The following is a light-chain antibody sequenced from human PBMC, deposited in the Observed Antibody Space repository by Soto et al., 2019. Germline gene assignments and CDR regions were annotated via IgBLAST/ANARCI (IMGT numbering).Light chain of an antibody. CDR1: QSVGRNF. CDR3: QQHNNWPLT. V-gene: IGKV3D-20*02. Sequence: EIVLAQSPGTLSLSPGERATLSCRASQSVGRNFLAWYQQKPGQAPWLLIYGASSRATGVPARFSGSGSGTDFVLTISSLQPEDFAAYYCQQHNNWPLTFGQGTKVDIK. J-gene: IGKJ1*01. CDR2: GAS.